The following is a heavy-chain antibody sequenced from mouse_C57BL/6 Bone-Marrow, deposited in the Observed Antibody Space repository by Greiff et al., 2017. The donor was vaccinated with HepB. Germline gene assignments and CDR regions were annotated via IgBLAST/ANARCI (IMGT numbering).Heavy chain of an antibody. CDR1: GYTFTSYW. V-gene: IGHV1-74*01. J-gene: IGHJ3*01. CDR3: AIRATCSIYDYDGAWFAY. CDR2: IHPSDSDT. Sequence: QVQLQQPGAELVKPGASVKVSCKASGYTFTSYWMHWVKQRPGQGLEWIGRIHPSDSDTNYNQKFKGKATLTVDKSSSTAYMQLSSLTSEDSAVYYWAIRATCSIYDYDGAWFAYWGQGTLVTVSA. D-gene: IGHD2-4*01.